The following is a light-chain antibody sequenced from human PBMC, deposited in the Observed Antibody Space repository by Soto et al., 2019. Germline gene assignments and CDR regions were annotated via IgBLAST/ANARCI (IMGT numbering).Light chain of an antibody. CDR3: SSYTIGKTWV. CDR1: SSDVGGYNY. CDR2: DVS. J-gene: IGLJ3*02. V-gene: IGLV2-14*03. Sequence: QSALTQPASVSGSTGQSITISCTGTSSDVGGYNYVSWYQQHPGRAPKLIISDVSNRPSGISNRFSGSKSGNTASLAISGLKAEDEADYYCSSYTIGKTWVFGGGTKLTVL.